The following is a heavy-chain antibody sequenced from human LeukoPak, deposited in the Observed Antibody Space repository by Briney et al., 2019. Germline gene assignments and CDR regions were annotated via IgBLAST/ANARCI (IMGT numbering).Heavy chain of an antibody. CDR3: ARDRTATMTTVTTSPFDP. D-gene: IGHD4-17*01. CDR2: ISSSGTTI. Sequence: GGSLRLSCAASAFTFSTSSMTWVRQAPGKGLEWVSYISSSGTTIYYADSVKGRFTISGDHAKNSLYLQMNSLRAEDTAVYYCARDRTATMTTVTTSPFDPWGQGTLVTVSS. J-gene: IGHJ5*02. CDR1: AFTFSTSS. V-gene: IGHV3-48*04.